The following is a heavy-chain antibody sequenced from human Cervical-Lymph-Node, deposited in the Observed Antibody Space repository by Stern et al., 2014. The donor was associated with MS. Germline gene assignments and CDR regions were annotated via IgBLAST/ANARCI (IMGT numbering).Heavy chain of an antibody. J-gene: IGHJ4*02. CDR3: ARTWLENTFDR. D-gene: IGHD5-12*01. CDR2: VSAGGDTT. CDR1: GFPFSTYG. Sequence: VQLVESGGGLVQPGGSLRLSCDTSGFPFSTYGMSWVRQAPGQGLEWVSFVSAGGDTTHYADSVEGRFTISRDKAGNSLYLQMHSLRDEDTAIYYCARTWLENTFDRWGQGTLVTVSS. V-gene: IGHV3-48*02.